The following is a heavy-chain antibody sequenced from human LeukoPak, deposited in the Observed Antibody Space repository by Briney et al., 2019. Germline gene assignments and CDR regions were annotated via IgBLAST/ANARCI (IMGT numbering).Heavy chain of an antibody. CDR1: GGSFSGYY. D-gene: IGHD6-6*01. Sequence: SETLSLTCAVYGGSFSGYYWSWIRQPPGKGLEWIGEINHSGSTNYNPSLKSRVTISVDTSKNQFSLKLSSVTAADTAVYYCARKSIAAHIRKYNWFDPWGQGTLVTVSS. CDR2: INHSGST. CDR3: ARKSIAAHIRKYNWFDP. J-gene: IGHJ5*02. V-gene: IGHV4-34*01.